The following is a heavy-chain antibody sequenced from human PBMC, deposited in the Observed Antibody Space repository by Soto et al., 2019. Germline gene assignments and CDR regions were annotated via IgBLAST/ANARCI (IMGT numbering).Heavy chain of an antibody. CDR1: GYTFTSYG. D-gene: IGHD2-15*01. V-gene: IGHV1-18*01. CDR2: ISAYNGNT. J-gene: IGHJ6*02. Sequence: ASVKVSCKASGYTFTSYGISWVRQAPGQGLEWMGWISAYNGNTNYAQTLQRRVTMTTDTATSTAYIEVRSLRSDATAVYYCARDQGNRVAAKVYYYYYGMDVWGQGTTVTDS. CDR3: ARDQGNRVAAKVYYYYYGMDV.